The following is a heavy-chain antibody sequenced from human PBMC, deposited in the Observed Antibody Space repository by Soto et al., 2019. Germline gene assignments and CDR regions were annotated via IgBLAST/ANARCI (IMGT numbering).Heavy chain of an antibody. CDR1: GFTFSSYS. Sequence: EVQRVESGGGLVKPGGSLRLSCAASGFTFSSYSMNWVRQAPGKGLEWVSSISSSSSYIYYADSVKGRFTISRDNAKNSLYLQMNSLRAEDTAVYYCARRGQLVYWFDPWGQGTLVTVSS. CDR3: ARRGQLVYWFDP. D-gene: IGHD6-13*01. CDR2: ISSSSSYI. V-gene: IGHV3-21*01. J-gene: IGHJ5*02.